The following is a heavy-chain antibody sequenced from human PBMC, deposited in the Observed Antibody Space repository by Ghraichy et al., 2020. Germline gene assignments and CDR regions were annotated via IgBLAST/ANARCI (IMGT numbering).Heavy chain of an antibody. Sequence: SETLSLTCTVSGGSISSYYWSWIRQPAGKGLEWIGLMSTSGTNYNPSLQSRVTMSVDTSTNQFTLKLNSVTAADTAVYYCARGHCSGSSCYTWYFGLWGRGTLVIVSA. CDR2: MSTSGT. D-gene: IGHD2-2*02. CDR3: ARGHCSGSSCYTWYFGL. J-gene: IGHJ2*01. V-gene: IGHV4-4*07. CDR1: GGSISSYY.